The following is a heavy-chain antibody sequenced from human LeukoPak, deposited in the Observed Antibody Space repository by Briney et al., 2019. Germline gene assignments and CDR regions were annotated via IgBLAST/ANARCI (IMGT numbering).Heavy chain of an antibody. CDR2: IYPGDSDI. D-gene: IGHD6-19*01. CDR3: ARTSSYQWLSFDY. V-gene: IGHV5-51*01. Sequence: GESLKIPCKGSGYRFTNYWIGWVRHMPGKGLEWMGIIYPGDSDIRYSPSFQGQVTISADKSISTAYLQWSSLKASDTAMYYCARTSSYQWLSFDYWGQGTLVTVSS. CDR1: GYRFTNYW. J-gene: IGHJ4*02.